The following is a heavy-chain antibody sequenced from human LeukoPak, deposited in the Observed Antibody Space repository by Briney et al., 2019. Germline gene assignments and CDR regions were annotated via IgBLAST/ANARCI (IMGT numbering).Heavy chain of an antibody. J-gene: IGHJ4*02. CDR3: TKDKEDIVLMVFALSGYYFDY. Sequence: GGSLRLSCAASGFTFSNFAMSWVRLAPGKGLEWVSVITSNGGHTYYADSVKGRFTISRDNSKNTLYLQMNSLRAEDTAVYYCTKDKEDIVLMVFALSGYYFDYWGQGTLVTVSS. CDR1: GFTFSNFA. CDR2: ITSNGGHT. D-gene: IGHD2-8*01. V-gene: IGHV3-23*01.